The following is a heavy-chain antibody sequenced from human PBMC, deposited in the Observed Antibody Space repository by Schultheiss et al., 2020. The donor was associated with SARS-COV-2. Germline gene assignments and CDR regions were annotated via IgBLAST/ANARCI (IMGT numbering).Heavy chain of an antibody. CDR1: GGSFSGYY. CDR2: INHSGST. CDR3: ARYISLAGAAPDAFDI. D-gene: IGHD2-15*01. V-gene: IGHV4-34*01. J-gene: IGHJ3*02. Sequence: GSLRLSCAVYGGSFSGYYWSWIRQPPGKGLEWIGEINHSGSTNYNPSLKSRVTISVDTSKNQFSLKLSSVTAADTAVYYCARYISLAGAAPDAFDIWGQGTMVTVSS.